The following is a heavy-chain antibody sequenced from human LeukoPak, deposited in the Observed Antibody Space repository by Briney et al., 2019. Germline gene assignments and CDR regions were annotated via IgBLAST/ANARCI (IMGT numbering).Heavy chain of an antibody. V-gene: IGHV4-59*01. CDR2: IYYSGST. CDR3: ARSPGISAMVTVSDY. Sequence: TSETLSLTCTVSGGSISSYYWSWIRQPPGKGLEWIGYIYYSGSTNYNPSLKSRVTISVDTSKNQFSLKLSSVTAADTAVYYCARSPGISAMVTVSDYWGQGTLVTVSS. J-gene: IGHJ4*02. D-gene: IGHD5-18*01. CDR1: GGSISSYY.